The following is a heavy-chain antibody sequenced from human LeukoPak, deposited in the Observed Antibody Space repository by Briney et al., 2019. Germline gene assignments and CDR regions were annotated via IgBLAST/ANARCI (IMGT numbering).Heavy chain of an antibody. CDR1: GYIFTSYS. CDR2: IIPIFGTA. V-gene: IGHV1-69*13. CDR3: ARGVSYYFDY. J-gene: IGHJ4*02. Sequence: GASVKVSCKASGYIFTSYSIIWVRQAPGQGLEWMGGIIPIFGTANYAQKFQGRVTITADESTSTAYMELSSLRSEDTAVYYCARGVSYYFDYWGQGTLVTVSS.